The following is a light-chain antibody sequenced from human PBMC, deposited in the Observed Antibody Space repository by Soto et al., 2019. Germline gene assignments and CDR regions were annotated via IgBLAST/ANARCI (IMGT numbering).Light chain of an antibody. J-gene: IGLJ2*01. CDR3: SSYAGSNIVL. Sequence: QSALTQPPSASGSPGQSVTISCTGTSSDAGGYNYVSWYQQHPGKAPKLLISEVTRRPSGVPDRFSGSKSGNTASLTVSGLQAEDEANYYCSSYAGSNIVLFGGGTKVTVL. CDR1: SSDAGGYNY. CDR2: EVT. V-gene: IGLV2-8*01.